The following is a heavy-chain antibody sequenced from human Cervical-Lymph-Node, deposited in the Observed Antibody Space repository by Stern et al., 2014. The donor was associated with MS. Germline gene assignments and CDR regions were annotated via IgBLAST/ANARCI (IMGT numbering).Heavy chain of an antibody. D-gene: IGHD5-24*01. Sequence: VQLVQSGAEVKKPGASVKVSCRASGYTFTGYYMHWVRQAPGKGLEWMGQINTNSGDTNYAQRFQGRVTMARDTSLSTAYMELSRLTSDDTAVYYCARDLSEIYYYYYGMDVWGQGTTVTVSS. CDR2: INTNSGDT. CDR3: ARDLSEIYYYYYGMDV. V-gene: IGHV1-2*06. CDR1: GYTFTGYY. J-gene: IGHJ6*02.